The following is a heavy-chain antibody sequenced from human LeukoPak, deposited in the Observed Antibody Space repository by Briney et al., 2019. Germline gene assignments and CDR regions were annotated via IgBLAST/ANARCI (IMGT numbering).Heavy chain of an antibody. CDR1: GGSISSYY. CDR3: ARGGYYASEGFDP. CDR2: IYYSGST. J-gene: IGHJ5*02. Sequence: SETLSLTCTVSGGSISSYYWSWIRQPPGKGLEWIGYIYYSGSTKYNPSLKSRVTISVDTSKNQFSLKLSSVTAADTAVYYCARGGYYASEGFDPWGQGTLVTVSS. V-gene: IGHV4-59*08. D-gene: IGHD3-22*01.